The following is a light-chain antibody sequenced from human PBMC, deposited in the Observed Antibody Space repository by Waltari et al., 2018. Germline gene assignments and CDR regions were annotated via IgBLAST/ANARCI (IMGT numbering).Light chain of an antibody. Sequence: EISLTQSPGSLSLSPGASATPSCTASQTVVNHYLAWYHQKSGQAPRLIIYSASSRASDIPDRFSGSGSGTSFSLTIARLEPEDFGVYYCQQYESSPPWTFGQGT. CDR2: SAS. CDR1: QTVVNHY. CDR3: QQYESSPPWT. J-gene: IGKJ1*01. V-gene: IGKV3-20*01.